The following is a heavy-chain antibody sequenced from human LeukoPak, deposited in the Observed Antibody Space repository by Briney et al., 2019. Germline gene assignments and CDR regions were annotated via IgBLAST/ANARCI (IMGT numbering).Heavy chain of an antibody. CDR2: IYHTGST. D-gene: IGHD6-19*01. Sequence: SETLSLPCTFSGRSLSASYLSWVRQSPGKGLEWIGYIYHTGSTNYNPSLKSRVTISIDTSESQFSLKLSSVTAADTAVYYCAKGSAVADSWGQGTLVTVSS. CDR1: GRSLSASY. CDR3: AKGSAVADS. V-gene: IGHV4-59*01. J-gene: IGHJ4*02.